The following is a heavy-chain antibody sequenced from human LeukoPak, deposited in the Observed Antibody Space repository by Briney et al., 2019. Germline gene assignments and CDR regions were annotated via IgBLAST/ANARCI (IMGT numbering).Heavy chain of an antibody. D-gene: IGHD2-15*01. J-gene: IGHJ4*02. CDR2: INHRGSS. CDR1: GESFSAYF. V-gene: IGHV4-34*01. CDR3: ARGSSFDGYCSAGACDAGYYDS. Sequence: SETLSLTCAVYGESFSAYFWNWIRQAPGKPLEYIGEINHRGSSHYNPSLKTRVTLSVDTSKNQFSLMLTSVTAADTALYFCARGSSFDGYCSAGACDAGYYDSWGQGTPVTVSS.